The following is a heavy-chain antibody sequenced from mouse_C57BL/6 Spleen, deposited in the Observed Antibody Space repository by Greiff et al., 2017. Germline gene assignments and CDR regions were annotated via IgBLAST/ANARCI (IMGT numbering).Heavy chain of an antibody. Sequence: EVQLQESGPVLVRPGASVKMSCKASGYTFTDYYMNWVKQSHGKSLEWIGVINPYNGGTSYNQKFKGKATLTVDKSSSTAYMELNSLTSEDSAVYYCAVFITTVVAPFYWGQGTSVTVSS. V-gene: IGHV1-19*01. J-gene: IGHJ4*01. CDR2: INPYNGGT. CDR3: AVFITTVVAPFY. CDR1: GYTFTDYY. D-gene: IGHD1-1*01.